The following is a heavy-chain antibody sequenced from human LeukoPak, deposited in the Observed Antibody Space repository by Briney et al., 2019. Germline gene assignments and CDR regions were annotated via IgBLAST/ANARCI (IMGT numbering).Heavy chain of an antibody. CDR2: VNSDGSGT. CDR3: VLIAAAVPFQR. J-gene: IGHJ1*01. V-gene: IGHV3-74*01. CDR1: GFTFSSYW. Sequence: GGSLRLSCAASGFTFSSYWMRWVRRAPGKGLVWVSRVNSDGSGTTYADSVKGRFTIPRDNAKNTLYLQMNSLRADDTAVYYCVLIAAAVPFQRWGQGTLVTVSS. D-gene: IGHD6-13*01.